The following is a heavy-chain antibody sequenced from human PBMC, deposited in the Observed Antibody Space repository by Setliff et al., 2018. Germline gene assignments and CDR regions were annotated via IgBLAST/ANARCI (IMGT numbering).Heavy chain of an antibody. D-gene: IGHD6-19*01. CDR3: ARATRDSGGWYYEYNWFDP. CDR2: INPHSGGT. Sequence: ASVKVSCKASGYTFTGHHLHWVRQAPGQGLEWMGWINPHSGGTNFPQTFQGRVTMTRDTSINTAYMELSTLTSDDTAVYFCARATRDSGGWYYEYNWFDPWGQGTQVTVSS. J-gene: IGHJ5*02. V-gene: IGHV1-2*02. CDR1: GYTFTGHH.